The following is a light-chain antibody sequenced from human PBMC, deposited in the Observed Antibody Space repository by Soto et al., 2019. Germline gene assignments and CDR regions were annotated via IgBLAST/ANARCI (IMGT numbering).Light chain of an antibody. V-gene: IGLV2-14*01. CDR2: EVS. Sequence: QSALTQPASVSGSPGQSITISCTGTSSDVGAYNYVSWFRQHPGKAPKLLIYEVSNRPSGVSYRFSGSKSGSTASLTISGLQAEDEADYYCSSYTRSRTYVFGTGTQLTVL. CDR1: SSDVGAYNY. J-gene: IGLJ1*01. CDR3: SSYTRSRTYV.